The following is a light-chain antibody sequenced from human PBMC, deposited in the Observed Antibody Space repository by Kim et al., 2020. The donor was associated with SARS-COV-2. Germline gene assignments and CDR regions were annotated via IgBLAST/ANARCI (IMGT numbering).Light chain of an antibody. CDR1: TGAVTSDSF. V-gene: IGLV7-43*01. J-gene: IGLJ3*02. Sequence: PGGTVTLTCASSTGAVTSDSFPNWLQQKAGQSPRALIYNTDNKRPGTPARFSGSLLGGKAALTLSGVQPEDEAEYYCLLYSGGGWVFGGGTKLTVL. CDR3: LLYSGGGWV. CDR2: NTD.